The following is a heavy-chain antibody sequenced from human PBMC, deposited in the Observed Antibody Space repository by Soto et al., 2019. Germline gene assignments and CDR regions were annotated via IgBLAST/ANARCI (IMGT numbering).Heavy chain of an antibody. V-gene: IGHV4-4*02. J-gene: IGHJ4*02. CDR1: DGSIRTANW. Sequence: HVLLQESGPRLVEPSGTLSLTCAVSDGSIRTANWWSWVRQSPGKGLEWIGEIYHGGSTNYNPSLKSRVTMSVDRSKHQFSLRLSSVTAADTAFYYCAREGGYSYYCWSQGTLVTVSS. D-gene: IGHD5-18*01. CDR2: IYHGGST. CDR3: AREGGYSYYC.